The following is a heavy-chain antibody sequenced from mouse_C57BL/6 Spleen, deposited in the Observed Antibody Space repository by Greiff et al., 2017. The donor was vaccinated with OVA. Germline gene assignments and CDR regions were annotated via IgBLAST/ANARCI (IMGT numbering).Heavy chain of an antibody. CDR3: ARGENYFDY. CDR2: ISDGGSYT. Sequence: EVKLMESGGGLVKPGGSLKLSCAASGFTFSSYAMSWVRQTPEKRLEWVATISDGGSYTYYPDNVKGRFTISRDNAKNNLYLQMSHLKSVDTAMYYCARGENYFDYWGQGTTLTVSS. J-gene: IGHJ2*01. V-gene: IGHV5-4*03. CDR1: GFTFSSYA.